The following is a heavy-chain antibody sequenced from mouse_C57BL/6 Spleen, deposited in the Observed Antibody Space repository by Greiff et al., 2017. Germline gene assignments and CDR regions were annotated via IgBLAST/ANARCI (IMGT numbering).Heavy chain of an antibody. Sequence: EVKLVESGGGLVKPGGSLKLSCAASGFTFSSYAMSWVRQTPEKRLEWVATISDGGSYTYYPDNVKGRFTISRDNAKNNLYLQMSHLKSEDTAMXYGARDDYGSSPYFDYWGQGTTLTVSS. J-gene: IGHJ2*01. CDR3: ARDDYGSSPYFDY. D-gene: IGHD1-1*01. CDR2: ISDGGSYT. CDR1: GFTFSSYA. V-gene: IGHV5-4*01.